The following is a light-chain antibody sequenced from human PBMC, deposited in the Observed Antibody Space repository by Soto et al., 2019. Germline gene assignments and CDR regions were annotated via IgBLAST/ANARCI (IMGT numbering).Light chain of an antibody. J-gene: IGKJ5*01. Sequence: DIVMTQSPGTLSLSLVERATLSCMASQSISSNYLAWYQQKPGQSPRLLIYGASSRATGIPDRFSGRGSGTDFTLTISRLEPEDFAVYYCQQRSNWPPITFGQGTRLEIK. CDR3: QQRSNWPPIT. CDR1: QSISSNY. V-gene: IGKV3D-20*02. CDR2: GAS.